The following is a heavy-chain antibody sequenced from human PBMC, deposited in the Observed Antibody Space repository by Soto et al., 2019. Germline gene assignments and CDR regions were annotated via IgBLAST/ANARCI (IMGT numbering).Heavy chain of an antibody. D-gene: IGHD6-19*01. CDR1: GGSISSGGYY. V-gene: IGHV4-31*11. Sequence: SETLSLTCGVSGGSISSGGYYWGWIRQRPGKGLEWIGYISYSGTTYYNPSVESRTTISKDMSKNQFSLKLSSVTAADTAVYYCARRVPVAGLFDYWGQGTLVTVS. CDR3: ARRVPVAGLFDY. CDR2: ISYSGTT. J-gene: IGHJ4*02.